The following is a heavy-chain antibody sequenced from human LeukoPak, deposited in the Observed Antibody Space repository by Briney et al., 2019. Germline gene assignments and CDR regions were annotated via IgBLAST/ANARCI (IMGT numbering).Heavy chain of an antibody. CDR1: GYTFTSYT. J-gene: IGHJ4*02. V-gene: IGHV1-69*13. Sequence: SVKVSCKASGYTFTSYTISWVRQAPGQGLEWMGGIIPIFGTANYAEKFQGRVTINADESTSTAFMELSSLRSEDTAVYYCARDRGSGSGLDWGQGTLVTVSS. CDR3: ARDRGSGSGLD. CDR2: IIPIFGTA. D-gene: IGHD3-10*01.